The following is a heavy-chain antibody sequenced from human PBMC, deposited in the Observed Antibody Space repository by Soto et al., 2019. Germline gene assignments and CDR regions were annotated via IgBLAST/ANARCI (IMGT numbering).Heavy chain of an antibody. CDR2: INPSGGST. V-gene: IGHV1-46*01. CDR1: GYAFTSYH. D-gene: IGHD4-17*01. CDR3: ATTVIIPDLVDS. Sequence: ASVKVSCKASGYAFTSYHMHWVRQAPGQGLQWMGIINPSGGSTFYAQKFQGRVTLSSNASATTTFMELTNLRSDDTAVYYCATTVIIPDLVDSWGQGTLVTVSS. J-gene: IGHJ4*02.